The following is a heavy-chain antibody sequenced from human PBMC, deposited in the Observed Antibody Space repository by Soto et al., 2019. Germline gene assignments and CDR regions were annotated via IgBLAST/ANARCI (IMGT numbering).Heavy chain of an antibody. CDR3: ARDRKPSRYGGLDF. CDR2: ISDTTTTI. J-gene: IGHJ4*02. D-gene: IGHD2-2*01. CDR1: GFTFSDHY. Sequence: QVQLVQSGGGLVKPGGSLTLSCAASGFTFSDHYMSWLRKAPGKGLEWISYISDTTTTIYYADSVKGRFTISRDNAKNSLYLQTNRLRAEDTAVYYCARDRKPSRYGGLDFWGQGAQVTVSS. V-gene: IGHV3-11*01.